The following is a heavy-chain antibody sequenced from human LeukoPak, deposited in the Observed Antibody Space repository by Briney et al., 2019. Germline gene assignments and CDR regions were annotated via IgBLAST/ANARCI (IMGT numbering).Heavy chain of an antibody. CDR1: GGTFSSYA. Sequence: GASVKVSCKASGGTFSSYAISWVRQAPGQGLEWMGRIIPILGIANYAQKFQGRVTITADKSTSTAYMELSSLRSEDTAVYYCARGSPPYSNYEGGFDYWGQGTLVTVSS. J-gene: IGHJ4*02. V-gene: IGHV1-69*04. CDR2: IIPILGIA. CDR3: ARGSPPYSNYEGGFDY. D-gene: IGHD4-11*01.